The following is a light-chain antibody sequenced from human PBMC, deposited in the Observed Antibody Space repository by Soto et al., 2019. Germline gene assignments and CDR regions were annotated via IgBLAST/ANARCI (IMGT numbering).Light chain of an antibody. CDR3: QANDSSLSGV. CDR1: SSNIGAGYD. V-gene: IGLV1-40*01. CDR2: GNS. Sequence: QSVLTQPPSVSGAPGQRVTISCTGSSSNIGAGYDVHWYQQLPGTAPKLLIYGNSHRPSGVPDRFSGSKSGTSASLAITGLQAEDEADYYCQANDSSLSGVFGTGTKVTVL. J-gene: IGLJ1*01.